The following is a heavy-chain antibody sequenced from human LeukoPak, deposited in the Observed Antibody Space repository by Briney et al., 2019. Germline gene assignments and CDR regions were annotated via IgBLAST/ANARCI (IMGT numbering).Heavy chain of an antibody. CDR3: ARDLSLYYYDSSGPLDI. D-gene: IGHD3-22*01. Sequence: PGGSLRLSCAASGFTFSSYAMHWVRQAPGKGLEWVAVISYDGSNKYYADSVKGRFTISGDNSKNTLYLQMNSLRAEDTAVYYCARDLSLYYYDSSGPLDIWGQGTMVTVSS. V-gene: IGHV3-30-3*01. CDR2: ISYDGSNK. CDR1: GFTFSSYA. J-gene: IGHJ3*02.